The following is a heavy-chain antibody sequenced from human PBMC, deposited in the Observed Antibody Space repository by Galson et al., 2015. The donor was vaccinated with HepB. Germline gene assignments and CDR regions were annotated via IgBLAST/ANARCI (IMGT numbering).Heavy chain of an antibody. Sequence: SETLSLTCTVSGYSISSGYYWGWIRQPPGKGLEWIGSIYHSGSTYYNPSLKSRVTISVDTSKNQFSLKLSSVTAADTAVYYCARDPPLGGYDSSGYYGVDYWGQGTLVTVSS. V-gene: IGHV4-38-2*02. D-gene: IGHD3-22*01. CDR1: GYSISSGYY. J-gene: IGHJ4*02. CDR3: ARDPPLGGYDSSGYYGVDY. CDR2: IYHSGST.